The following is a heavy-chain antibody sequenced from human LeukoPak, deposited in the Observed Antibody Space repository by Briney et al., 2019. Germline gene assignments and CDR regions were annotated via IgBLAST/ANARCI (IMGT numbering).Heavy chain of an antibody. CDR3: ARARYYYDSSGYYDY. CDR2: FIPISGTA. D-gene: IGHD3-22*01. V-gene: IGHV1-69*05. CDR1: GGTFSSYA. Sequence: AASVKVSYKASGGTFSSYAISWVRQAPGQGLEWMGGFIPISGTANYAQKFQGRVTITTDESTSTAYMELSSLRSEDTAVYYCARARYYYDSSGYYDYWGQGTLVTVSS. J-gene: IGHJ4*02.